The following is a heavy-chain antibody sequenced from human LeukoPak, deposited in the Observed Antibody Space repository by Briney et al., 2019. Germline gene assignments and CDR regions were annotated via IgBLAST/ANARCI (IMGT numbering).Heavy chain of an antibody. CDR1: GYTFTSYG. V-gene: IGHV1-18*01. D-gene: IGHD3-10*01. CDR2: ISAYNGNT. Sequence: GASVKVSCKASGYTFTSYGISWVRQAPGQGLEWMGWISAYNGNTNYAQKFQGRVTITADKSTSTAYMELSSLRSEDTAVYYCRRFGDRGADYWGQGTLVTVSS. CDR3: RRFGDRGADY. J-gene: IGHJ4*02.